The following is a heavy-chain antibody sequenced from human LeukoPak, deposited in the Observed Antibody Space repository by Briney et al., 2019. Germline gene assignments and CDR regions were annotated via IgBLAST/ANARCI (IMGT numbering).Heavy chain of an antibody. CDR1: GGTFSSYA. J-gene: IGHJ3*02. D-gene: IGHD1-26*01. CDR3: ARDLAPGIVGATGAFDI. CDR2: LIPIFGTA. V-gene: IGHV1-69*13. Sequence: GASVKVSCKASGGTFSSYAISWVRQAPGQGLEWMGGLIPIFGTANYAQKFQGRVTITADESTSTAYMELSSLRSEDTAVYYCARDLAPGIVGATGAFDIWGQGTMVTVSS.